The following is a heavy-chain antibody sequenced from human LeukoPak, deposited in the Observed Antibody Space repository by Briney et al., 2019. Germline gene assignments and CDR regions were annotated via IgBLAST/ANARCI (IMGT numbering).Heavy chain of an antibody. J-gene: IGHJ4*02. V-gene: IGHV3-23*01. D-gene: IGHD6-19*01. CDR3: AKPHSSGWYLAPPDY. CDR1: GFTFSSYT. Sequence: GGSLRLSCAASGFTFSSYTMSWVRQAPGKGLEWVSTITTSDGNTYYADSVKGRFTISRDNSKNTLYLQMNSLRAEDTAVYYCAKPHSSGWYLAPPDYWGQGTLVTVSS. CDR2: ITTSDGNT.